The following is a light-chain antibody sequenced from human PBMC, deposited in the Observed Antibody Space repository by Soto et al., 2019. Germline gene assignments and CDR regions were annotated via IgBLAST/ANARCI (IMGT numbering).Light chain of an antibody. J-gene: IGKJ1*01. CDR2: GAS. Sequence: EIVLTQSPGTLSLSPGERATLSCRASETVAGSYLAWYQQKPGQAPRLLIHGASTRATGIADRFSGSGSGTDFTLTISRLEPEDFAVYYCQLYGTSHKTFGQGTKMDIK. CDR1: ETVAGSY. CDR3: QLYGTSHKT. V-gene: IGKV3-20*01.